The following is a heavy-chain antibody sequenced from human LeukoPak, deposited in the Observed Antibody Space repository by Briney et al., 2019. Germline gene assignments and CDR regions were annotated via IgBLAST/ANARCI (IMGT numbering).Heavy chain of an antibody. V-gene: IGHV3-23*01. Sequence: GGPLRLSCQASEFTFTTYTLSWAPQPQGKGLEWVSSITSSGGSTYYADSVKGRFTISRDTSKNTLYLQMNSLRAEDTAVYYCAKPDGPDFWGQGTLVTVSS. CDR2: ITSSGGST. CDR1: EFTFTTYT. CDR3: AKPDGPDF. D-gene: IGHD2-8*01. J-gene: IGHJ4*02.